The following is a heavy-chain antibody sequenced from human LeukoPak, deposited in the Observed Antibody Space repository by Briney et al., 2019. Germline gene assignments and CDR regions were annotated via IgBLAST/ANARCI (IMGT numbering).Heavy chain of an antibody. CDR3: ARLPLPEAGFFDY. D-gene: IGHD1-14*01. J-gene: IGHJ4*02. Sequence: KPSETLSLTCTVSGGSISSYYWSWIRQPPGKGLEWIGYIYYSGSTNYNPSLKSRVTISVDTSKNQFSLKLSSVTAADTAVYYCARLPLPEAGFFDYWGQGTLVTVSS. V-gene: IGHV4-59*08. CDR2: IYYSGST. CDR1: GGSISSYY.